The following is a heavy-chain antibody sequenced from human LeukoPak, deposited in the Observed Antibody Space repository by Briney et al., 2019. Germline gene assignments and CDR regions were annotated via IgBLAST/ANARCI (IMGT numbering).Heavy chain of an antibody. CDR1: GYTFTSFY. D-gene: IGHD5-18*01. Sequence: ASVKVSCKASGYTFTSFYMHWVRQAPGPGLEWMGIINPSGGSTSYAQKFPGRVTMTRDMSTSTVYMELSSLRSEDTAVYYCARVHARGYSYGWDYYYYMDVWGKGTTVTVSS. CDR2: INPSGGST. J-gene: IGHJ6*03. CDR3: ARVHARGYSYGWDYYYYMDV. V-gene: IGHV1-46*01.